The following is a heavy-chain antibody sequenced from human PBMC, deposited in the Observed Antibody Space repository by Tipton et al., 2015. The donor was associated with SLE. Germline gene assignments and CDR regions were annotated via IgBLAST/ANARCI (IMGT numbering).Heavy chain of an antibody. V-gene: IGHV3-11*01. J-gene: IGHJ4*02. CDR3: ARSEGYVHLPAF. CDR2: ISGSGRTN. Sequence: SLRLSCVASGFTFSDNYMSWIRQAPGKGLEWVSWISGSGRTNYYADSVKGRFTISRDNADNSLYLHMTSLKVEDTAVYFCARSEGYVHLPAFWGQGTRAVVSS. CDR1: GFTFSDNY. D-gene: IGHD3-10*02.